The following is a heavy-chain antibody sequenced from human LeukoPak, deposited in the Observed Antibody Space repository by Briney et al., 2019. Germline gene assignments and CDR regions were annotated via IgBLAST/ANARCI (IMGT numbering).Heavy chain of an antibody. Sequence: PSETLSLTCAVYGGSFSGYYWSWIRQPPGKGLEWIGEINHSGSTNYNPSLKSRVTISVDTSKNRFSLKLSSVTAADTAAYYCARVRFLEWLPGPYYYYYGMDVWGQGTMVTVSS. CDR3: ARVRFLEWLPGPYYYYYGMDV. V-gene: IGHV4-34*01. J-gene: IGHJ6*02. CDR1: GGSFSGYY. CDR2: INHSGST. D-gene: IGHD3-3*01.